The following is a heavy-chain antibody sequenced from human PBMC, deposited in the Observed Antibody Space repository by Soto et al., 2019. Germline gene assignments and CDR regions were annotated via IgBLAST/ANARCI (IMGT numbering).Heavy chain of an antibody. CDR3: ARDAYLGSGSYAY. D-gene: IGHD3-10*01. Sequence: GGSLRLSCAASGFTFSSYGMHWVRQAPGKGLEWVALIWYDGSNKNYADSVKGRFTISRDDSKNTLYLQMNSLRAEDTAVYYCARDAYLGSGSYAYWGQGTQVTVTS. CDR1: GFTFSSYG. J-gene: IGHJ4*02. V-gene: IGHV3-33*01. CDR2: IWYDGSNK.